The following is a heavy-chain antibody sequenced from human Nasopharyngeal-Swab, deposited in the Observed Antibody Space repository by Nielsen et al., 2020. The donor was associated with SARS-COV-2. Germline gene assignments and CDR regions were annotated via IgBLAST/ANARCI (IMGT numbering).Heavy chain of an antibody. J-gene: IGHJ5*02. V-gene: IGHV3-23*01. CDR1: GFTFSSYA. D-gene: IGHD3-10*01. Sequence: GESLKISCAASGFTFSSYAMSWVRQAPGKGLEWVSAISSSGGSTYYADSVKGRFTISRNNSKNTLYLQMNSLRAEDTAVYYCAKDLNYYGSGNRGFDPWGQGTLVTVSS. CDR2: ISSSGGST. CDR3: AKDLNYYGSGNRGFDP.